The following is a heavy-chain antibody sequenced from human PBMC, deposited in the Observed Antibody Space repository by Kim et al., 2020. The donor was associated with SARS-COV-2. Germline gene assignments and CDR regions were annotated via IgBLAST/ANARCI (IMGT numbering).Heavy chain of an antibody. J-gene: IGHJ4*02. V-gene: IGHV2-70*01. Sequence: KYYSTSLKTRLTIYKDTSKNQVVLTMTNMDPVDTATYYCARIGRRMGFDYWGQGTLVTVSS. CDR2: K. D-gene: IGHD3-16*01. CDR3: ARIGRRMGFDY.